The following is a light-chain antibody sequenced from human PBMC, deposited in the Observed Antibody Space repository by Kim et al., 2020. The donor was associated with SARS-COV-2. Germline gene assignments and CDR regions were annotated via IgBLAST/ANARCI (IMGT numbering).Light chain of an antibody. J-gene: IGLJ1*01. CDR1: SSNIGADAD. V-gene: IGLV1-40*01. CDR2: GDT. Sequence: QRVTTSVTGSSSNIGADADVHWYQRLPGTAPKLLIFGDTTRASGVPGRFSGSKSGTSASLAITGLQAEDEGDYYCHSYDSGLTGYVFGSGTKVTVL. CDR3: HSYDSGLTGYV.